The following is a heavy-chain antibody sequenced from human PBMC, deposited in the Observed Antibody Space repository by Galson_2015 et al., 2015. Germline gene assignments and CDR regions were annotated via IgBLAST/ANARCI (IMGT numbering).Heavy chain of an antibody. CDR3: ARYQPCSSTSCYRGCLWDFDL. CDR2: IIPIIGKT. J-gene: IGHJ2*01. CDR1: GYTFTSYG. Sequence: SVKVSCKASGYTFTSYGISWVRQAPGQGLEWMGGIIPIIGKTNYAQKFQGRVTITTDTSTSTAYMELRSLRPEDTAVYYFARYQPCSSTSCYRGCLWDFDLWGHGTLVTVSS. D-gene: IGHD2-2*01. V-gene: IGHV1-18*01.